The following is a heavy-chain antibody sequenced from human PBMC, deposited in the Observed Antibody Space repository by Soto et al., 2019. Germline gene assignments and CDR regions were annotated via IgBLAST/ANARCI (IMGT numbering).Heavy chain of an antibody. Sequence: QVQLVESGGGVVQPGRSLRLSCAASGFTFSSYGMHWVRQAPGKGLEWVAVIWYDGSNKYYADSVKGRFTISRDNSKNTLYLQMNSLRAEDTAVYYCARGVAHCTNGVCLFGLDYFDYWGQGTLVTVSS. CDR2: IWYDGSNK. V-gene: IGHV3-33*01. D-gene: IGHD2-8*01. J-gene: IGHJ4*02. CDR1: GFTFSSYG. CDR3: ARGVAHCTNGVCLFGLDYFDY.